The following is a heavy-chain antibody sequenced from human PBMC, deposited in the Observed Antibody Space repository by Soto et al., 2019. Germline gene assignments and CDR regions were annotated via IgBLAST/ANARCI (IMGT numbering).Heavy chain of an antibody. CDR1: GYTFTSYA. Sequence: ASVKVSCKASGYTFTSYAMHWVRQAPGQRLEWMGWINAGNGNTKYSQKFQGRVTITRDTSASTAYMELSSLRSEDTAVYYCARESSVRFLEWLNNWFDPRGQRTLVTVSS. CDR3: ARESSVRFLEWLNNWFDP. V-gene: IGHV1-3*01. J-gene: IGHJ5*02. D-gene: IGHD3-3*01. CDR2: INAGNGNT.